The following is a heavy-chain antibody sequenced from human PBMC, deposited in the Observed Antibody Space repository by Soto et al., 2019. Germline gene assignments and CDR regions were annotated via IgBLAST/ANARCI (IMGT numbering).Heavy chain of an antibody. CDR3: ARDRIAVAAQVGEQYFQH. V-gene: IGHV1-18*01. Sequence: QVQLVQSGAEVKKPGASVKVSCKAPGYTFTSYGISWVRQAPGQGLEWMGWISAYNGNTNYAQKLQGRVTMTTDTSTSTAYMELRSLRSDDTAVYYCARDRIAVAAQVGEQYFQHWGQGTLVTVSS. CDR2: ISAYNGNT. J-gene: IGHJ1*01. CDR1: GYTFTSYG. D-gene: IGHD6-19*01.